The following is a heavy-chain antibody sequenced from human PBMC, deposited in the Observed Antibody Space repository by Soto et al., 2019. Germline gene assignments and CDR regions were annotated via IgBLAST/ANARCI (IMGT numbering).Heavy chain of an antibody. Sequence: PGGSLRLSCAASGFTFSNAWINWVRQAPGKGLEWVGRIKSKTDGGTTDFAAPVKGRFAISRDDSKNMVYLQMNSLKTEDTGIYYCARDHHKYDFWSGYDYYGMDVWGKGNTVTVSS. D-gene: IGHD3-3*01. CDR1: GFTFSNAW. V-gene: IGHV3-15*07. J-gene: IGHJ6*04. CDR2: IKSKTDGGTT. CDR3: ARDHHKYDFWSGYDYYGMDV.